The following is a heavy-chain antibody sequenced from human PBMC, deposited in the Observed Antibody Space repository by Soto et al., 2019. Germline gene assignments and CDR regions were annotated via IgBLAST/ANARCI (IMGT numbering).Heavy chain of an antibody. Sequence: GWSLRLSCASSVFTFSSYAMRWVRQAPGKGLEWVSAISGSGGSTYYADSVKGRFTISRDNSKNTLYLQMNSLRAEDTAVYYCANPIYITMVRGVPFDYWGQGTLVTVSS. CDR2: ISGSGGST. CDR1: VFTFSSYA. CDR3: ANPIYITMVRGVPFDY. V-gene: IGHV3-23*01. D-gene: IGHD3-10*01. J-gene: IGHJ4*02.